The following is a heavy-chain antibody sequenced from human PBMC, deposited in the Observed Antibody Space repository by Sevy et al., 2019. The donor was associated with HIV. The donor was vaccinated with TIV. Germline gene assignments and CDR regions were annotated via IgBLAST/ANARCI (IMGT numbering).Heavy chain of an antibody. CDR2: LSFGCGKI. J-gene: IGHJ4*02. D-gene: IGHD2-2*02. CDR1: GFAFYDYS. Sequence: GGSLRLPCAASGFAFYDYSMSWIRQAPGKGLEWVATLSFGCGKINYADSVKCRFTISRDNSKNSFYLQMDNLRVEDTALYYCAREGCARPHDYWGQGTRVTVSS. CDR3: AREGCARPHDY. V-gene: IGHV3-23*01.